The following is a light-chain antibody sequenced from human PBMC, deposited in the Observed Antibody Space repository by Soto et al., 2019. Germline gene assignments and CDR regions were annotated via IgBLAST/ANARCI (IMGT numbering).Light chain of an antibody. J-gene: IGKJ1*01. CDR1: QNIWNS. V-gene: IGKV2-28*01. CDR3: MQALQTPRT. Sequence: VMTPSPDSLAVSMGESSTINCKSSQNIWNSLAWYLQKPGQSPQLLIYMGSKRASGVPDRFSGSGSGTYFTLKISRVEAEDAGVYYCMQALQTPRTFGQGTKVDIK. CDR2: MGS.